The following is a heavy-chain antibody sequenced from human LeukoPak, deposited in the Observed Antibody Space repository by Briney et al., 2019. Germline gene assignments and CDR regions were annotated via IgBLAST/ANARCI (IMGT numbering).Heavy chain of an antibody. D-gene: IGHD4/OR15-4a*01. Sequence: SETLSLTCTVSGGSISSGYWSWIRQPPGKGLEWIGYIYYSGSTNYNPSLKSRVTISVDTSKNQFSLKLSSVTAADTAVYYCARKAKSAAFDIWGQGTMVTVSS. CDR3: ARKAKSAAFDI. J-gene: IGHJ3*02. CDR1: GGSISSGY. V-gene: IGHV4-59*01. CDR2: IYYSGST.